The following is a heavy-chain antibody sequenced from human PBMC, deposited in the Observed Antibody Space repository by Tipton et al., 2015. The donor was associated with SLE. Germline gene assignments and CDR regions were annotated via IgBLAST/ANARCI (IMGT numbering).Heavy chain of an antibody. CDR2: VGTTADR. CDR1: GFTFSRYD. Sequence: SLRLSCAASGFTFSRYDMHWVRQVTGRGLEWISAVGTTADRYYSDSVKGRFTVSRDDVMSSFYLQMNSLRAEDTAVYYCVGGYGGADIWGQGTMVTVSS. D-gene: IGHD4/OR15-4a*01. J-gene: IGHJ3*02. CDR3: VGGYGGADI. V-gene: IGHV3-13*01.